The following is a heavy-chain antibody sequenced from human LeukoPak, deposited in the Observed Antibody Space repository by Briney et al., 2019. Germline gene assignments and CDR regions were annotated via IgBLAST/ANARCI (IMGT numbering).Heavy chain of an antibody. D-gene: IGHD1-26*01. CDR2: IYPGDSGP. V-gene: IGHV5-51*01. Sequence: GESLKISCKVSRYSFTSYCIGGVRQMPGKGLEWMGIIYPGDSGPTYSPSFQGQVTISVDKYINTAYLQWSSLQASDTAMYYCGMSGDRVPLQDDVFDVWGQGTMVPVST. CDR3: GMSGDRVPLQDDVFDV. J-gene: IGHJ3*01. CDR1: RYSFTSYC.